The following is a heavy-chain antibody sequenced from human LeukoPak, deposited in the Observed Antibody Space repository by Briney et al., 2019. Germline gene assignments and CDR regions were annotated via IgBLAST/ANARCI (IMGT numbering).Heavy chain of an antibody. D-gene: IGHD5-18*01. CDR3: ASQYSYGDYFDY. J-gene: IGHJ4*02. CDR2: ISYIGST. Sequence: SETLSLTCAVSDDSFSSHYWTWIRQPPGKGLEWIGYISYIGSTNYNPSLKSRVTISIDTSKNQFSLKLSSVTAADTAVYYCASQYSYGDYFDYWGQGTLVTVSS. V-gene: IGHV4-59*11. CDR1: DDSFSSHY.